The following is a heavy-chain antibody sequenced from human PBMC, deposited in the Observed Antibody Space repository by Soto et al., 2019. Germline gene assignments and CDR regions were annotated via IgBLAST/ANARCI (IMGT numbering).Heavy chain of an antibody. CDR1: GASINTYY. V-gene: IGHV4-59*01. CDR3: ARYRREAVAGYTLDN. CDR2: VYNSGST. J-gene: IGHJ4*02. D-gene: IGHD6-13*01. Sequence: SETLSLTCNVSGASINTYYWTWIRQPPGKGLEWIGYVYNSGSTNYNPSLKSRVTISEDTSKSQFSLRVNSMTAADTAVYYCARYRREAVAGYTLDNWGQGILVTVS.